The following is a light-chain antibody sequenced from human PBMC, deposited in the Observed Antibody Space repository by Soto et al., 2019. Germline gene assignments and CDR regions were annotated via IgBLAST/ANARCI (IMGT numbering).Light chain of an antibody. CDR2: EVS. CDR3: NSHTSGDFRV. V-gene: IGLV2-14*01. J-gene: IGLJ1*01. CDR1: SSDVGRYNH. Sequence: QSVLTQPASVSGSPGQSITISCTGASSDVGRYNHVSWYRHHPGKAPKLIISEVSNRPSGVSNRFSGSKSGYTASLTISGLQAENEADYYCNSHTSGDFRVFGTGTKFTVL.